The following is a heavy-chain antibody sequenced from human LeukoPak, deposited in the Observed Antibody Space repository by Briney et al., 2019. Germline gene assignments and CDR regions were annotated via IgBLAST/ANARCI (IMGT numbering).Heavy chain of an antibody. Sequence: SEALSLTCTVSGGSISSYYWSWIRQPPGKGLEWIGYIYYSGSTNYNPSLKSRVTISVDTSKNQFSLKLSSVTAADTAVYYCARFKGSGYVPFDYWGQGTLVTVSS. CDR1: GGSISSYY. CDR3: ARFKGSGYVPFDY. J-gene: IGHJ4*02. CDR2: IYYSGST. V-gene: IGHV4-59*12. D-gene: IGHD5-12*01.